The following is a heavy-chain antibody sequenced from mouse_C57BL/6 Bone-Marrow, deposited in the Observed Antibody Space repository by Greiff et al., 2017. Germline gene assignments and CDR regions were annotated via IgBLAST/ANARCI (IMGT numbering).Heavy chain of an antibody. CDR2: IDPENGDT. J-gene: IGHJ3*01. Sequence: VQLQQSGAELVRPGASVKLSCTASGFNIKDDYMHWVKQRPEQGLEWIGWIDPENGDTESASKFQGKATITADTSSNTAYLQLSSLTTEDTAVYYCTPSYSNYPFAYWGQGTLVTVSA. CDR1: GFNIKDDY. CDR3: TPSYSNYPFAY. D-gene: IGHD2-5*01. V-gene: IGHV14-4*01.